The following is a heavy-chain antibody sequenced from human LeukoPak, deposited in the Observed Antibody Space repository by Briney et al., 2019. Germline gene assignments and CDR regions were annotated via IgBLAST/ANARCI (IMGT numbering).Heavy chain of an antibody. J-gene: IGHJ4*02. CDR3: SALGYPQYFHH. V-gene: IGHV3-15*01. D-gene: IGHD2-15*01. CDR2: IKSKTNGGTT. Sequence: GGSLRLSCAASGFTFSDAWMTWVRQAPGKGLEWVGRIKSKTNGGTTDYAAPVKGRFTLSRDDSKNTLYFEMNSLKTEDTAIYYCSALGYPQYFHHWGQGTLVTISS. CDR1: GFTFSDAW.